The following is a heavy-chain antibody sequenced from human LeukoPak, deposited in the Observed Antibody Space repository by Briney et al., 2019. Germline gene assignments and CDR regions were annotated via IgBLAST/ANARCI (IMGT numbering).Heavy chain of an antibody. Sequence: SETLSLTCTVSGYSISSGYYWGWIRQPPGKGLEWIGSIYHSGSTYYNPSLKSRVTISVDTSKNQFSLKLSSVTAADTAVYYCARDRPRFARDYAIDYWGQGTLVTVSS. CDR1: GYSISSGYY. V-gene: IGHV4-38-2*02. CDR3: ARDRPRFARDYAIDY. J-gene: IGHJ4*02. CDR2: IYHSGST. D-gene: IGHD4-17*01.